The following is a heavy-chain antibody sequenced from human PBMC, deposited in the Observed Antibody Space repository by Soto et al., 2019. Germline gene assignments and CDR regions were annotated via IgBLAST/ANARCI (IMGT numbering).Heavy chain of an antibody. Sequence: PGGSLRLSCAASGFTFSSYGMHWVRQAPGKGPEWVAVIWYDGSNKYYADSVKGRFTISRDNSKNTLYLQMNSLRSEDTAVYYCARGKGMEENYYYYGLDIWGQGTTVTVSS. CDR1: GFTFSSYG. V-gene: IGHV3-33*01. CDR2: IWYDGSNK. J-gene: IGHJ6*02. D-gene: IGHD1-1*01. CDR3: ARGKGMEENYYYYGLDI.